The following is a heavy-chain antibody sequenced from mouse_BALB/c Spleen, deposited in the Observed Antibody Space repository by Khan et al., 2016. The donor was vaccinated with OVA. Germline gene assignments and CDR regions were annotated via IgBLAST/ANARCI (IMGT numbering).Heavy chain of an antibody. CDR3: TRDRIDY. J-gene: IGHJ2*01. CDR1: GYTFSTYW. V-gene: IGHV1-7*01. Sequence: QVQLQQSGAALAKPGASVKMSCKASGYTFSTYWMHWVKQRPGQGLEWIGYINPTSGYTYYNEKFKDKATLSADKSSSTAYMQLSRLTSEDSAVYYCTRDRIDYWGQGTTLTVSS. CDR2: INPTSGYT.